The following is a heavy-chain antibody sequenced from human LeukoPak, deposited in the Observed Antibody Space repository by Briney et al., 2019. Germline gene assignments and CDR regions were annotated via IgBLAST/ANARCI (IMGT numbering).Heavy chain of an antibody. J-gene: IGHJ4*02. D-gene: IGHD4-23*01. CDR1: GGTFSSYA. CDR3: ARESENVTTVVM. Sequence: SVKVSCKASGGTFSSYAISWVRQAPGQGLEWMGGIIPIFGTANYAQKFQGRVTITADESTSTAYTELSSLRSEDTAVYYCARESENVTTVVMWGQGTLVTVSS. CDR2: IIPIFGTA. V-gene: IGHV1-69*13.